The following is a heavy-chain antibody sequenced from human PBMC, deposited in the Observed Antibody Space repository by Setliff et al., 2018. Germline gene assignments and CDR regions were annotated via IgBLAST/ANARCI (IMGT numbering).Heavy chain of an antibody. D-gene: IGHD5-12*01. CDR2: ISPYNEKT. J-gene: IGHJ4*02. CDR3: VRGPGPSVVVAMPFDR. Sequence: ASVQVSCKTSGYNFITFGISWVRQAPGQGLEWMGWISPYNEKTNYAEKLQGRVTMTTDTSTTTVYMEVASLRSDDTAVYYCVRGPGPSVVVAMPFDRWGQGTLVTVSS. CDR1: GYNFITFG. V-gene: IGHV1-18*01.